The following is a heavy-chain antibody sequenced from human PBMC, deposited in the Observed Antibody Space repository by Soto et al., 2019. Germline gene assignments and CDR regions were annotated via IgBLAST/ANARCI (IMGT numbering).Heavy chain of an antibody. V-gene: IGHV4-59*01. CDR2: IYYSGST. J-gene: IGHJ4*02. CDR1: GDSISSYY. CDR3: ARNVVVTTLFDY. Sequence: SETLSLTCTVSGDSISSYYWSWIRQPPGKGLEWIGYIYYSGSTNYNPSLKSRVTISVDTSKNQFSLKLSSVTAADTAVYYCARNVVVTTLFDYWGQGTLVTVSS. D-gene: IGHD2-21*02.